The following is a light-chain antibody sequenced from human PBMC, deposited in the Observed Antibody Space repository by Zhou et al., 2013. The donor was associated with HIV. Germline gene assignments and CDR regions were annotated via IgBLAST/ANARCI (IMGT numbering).Light chain of an antibody. Sequence: EIVMTQSPATLSVSPGERATLSCRASQSVSSKLAWYQQKPGQAPRLLIYDAFYRATGIPARFSGSGSGTDFTLTISRLEPEDFAVYYCQQYGSSPPNTFGQGPSWRS. V-gene: IGKV3-20*01. CDR2: DAF. CDR3: QQYGSSPPNT. CDR1: QSVSSK. J-gene: IGKJ2*01.